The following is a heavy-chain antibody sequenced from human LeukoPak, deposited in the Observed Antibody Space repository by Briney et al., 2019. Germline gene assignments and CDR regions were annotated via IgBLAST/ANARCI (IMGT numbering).Heavy chain of an antibody. CDR1: GGSFSGYY. CDR2: INHSGST. D-gene: IGHD1-26*01. V-gene: IGHV4-34*01. J-gene: IGHJ3*02. CDR3: ARRIPCIPGYSGSYCGAFDI. Sequence: KTSETLSLTCAVYGGSFSGYYWSWIRQPPGKGLEWIGEINHSGSTNYNPSLKSRVTISVDTSKNQFSLKLSSVTAADTAVYYCARRIPCIPGYSGSYCGAFDIWGQGTMVTVSS.